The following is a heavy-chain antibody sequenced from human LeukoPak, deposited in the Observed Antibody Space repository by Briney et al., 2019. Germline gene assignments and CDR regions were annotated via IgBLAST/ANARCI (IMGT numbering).Heavy chain of an antibody. D-gene: IGHD1-1*01. Sequence: SETLSLTCTVSGGSISSYYWSWLRQPPGKGLEWIGRINTSGSTNYNPSLKSRVTMSVDTSKNQFSLKLSSVTAADTAVYYCARGRYNYGGAVGDYFDYWGQGTLVTVSS. CDR1: GGSISSYY. J-gene: IGHJ4*02. CDR3: ARGRYNYGGAVGDYFDY. V-gene: IGHV4-4*07. CDR2: INTSGST.